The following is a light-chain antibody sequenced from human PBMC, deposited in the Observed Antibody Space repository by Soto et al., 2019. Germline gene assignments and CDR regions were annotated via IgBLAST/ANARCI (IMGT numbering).Light chain of an antibody. J-gene: IGKJ1*01. Sequence: EIVLTQSACTLSLSTGERATLSCRASQSVSSYLAWYQQKPGQAPRLPIYGASNRATGIPDRFSGSGSGTDFTLTITRLEPEDFAMYYCQRYDSLRTFGQGTKVDI. CDR1: QSVSSY. V-gene: IGKV3-20*01. CDR2: GAS. CDR3: QRYDSLRT.